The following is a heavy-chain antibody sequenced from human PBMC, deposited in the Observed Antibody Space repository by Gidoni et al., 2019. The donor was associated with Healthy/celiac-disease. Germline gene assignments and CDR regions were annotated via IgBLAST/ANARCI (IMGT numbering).Heavy chain of an antibody. V-gene: IGHV3-66*02. J-gene: IGHJ3*02. D-gene: IGHD3-22*01. CDR1: GFTVSRNY. CDR3: ARDPYYYDSSGYMGAFDI. CDR2: IYSGGST. Sequence: EVQLVESGGGLVQPGGSLRLSSAASGFTVSRNYMSWVRQAPGKGLEWVSVIYSGGSTYYADSVKGRFTISRDNSKNTLYLQMNSLRAEDTAVYYCARDPYYYDSSGYMGAFDIWGQGTMVTVFS.